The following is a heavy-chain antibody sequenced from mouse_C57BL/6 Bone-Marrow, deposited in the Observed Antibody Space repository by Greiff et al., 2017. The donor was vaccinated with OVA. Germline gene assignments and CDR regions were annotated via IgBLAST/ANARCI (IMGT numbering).Heavy chain of an antibody. V-gene: IGHV1-50*01. D-gene: IGHD1-1*01. CDR3: AINYADYAMDY. J-gene: IGHJ4*01. CDR1: GYTFTSYW. CDR2: IDPSDSYT. Sequence: QVQLQQPGAELVKPGASVKLSCKASGYTFTSYWMQWVKQRPGQGLDWIGEIDPSDSYTNYNQKFKGKATLTVDKSSSTAYMQLSSLTSEDSAVYYCAINYADYAMDYWGQGTSVTVSS.